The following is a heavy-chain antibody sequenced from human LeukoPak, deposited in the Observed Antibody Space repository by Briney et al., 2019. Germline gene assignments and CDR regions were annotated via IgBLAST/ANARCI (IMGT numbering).Heavy chain of an antibody. Sequence: GASVKVSCKSSGYTFNGYYMHWVRQAPGQGLEWMGWISGYNGNTNYAQQKLQGRVTMTTDTSTSTAYMELRSLRSDDTAVYYCARDLKRGYSSGRYSWGTGSSNDYWGQGTLVTVSS. D-gene: IGHD6-13*01. CDR3: ARDLKRGYSSGRYSWGTGSSNDY. J-gene: IGHJ4*02. CDR1: GYTFNGYY. V-gene: IGHV1-18*04. CDR2: ISGYNGNT.